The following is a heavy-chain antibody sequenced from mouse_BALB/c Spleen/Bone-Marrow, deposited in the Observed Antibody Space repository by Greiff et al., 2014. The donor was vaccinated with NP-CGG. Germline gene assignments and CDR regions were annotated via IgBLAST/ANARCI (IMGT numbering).Heavy chain of an antibody. Sequence: VQLKESGGGLVKPGGSLKLSCAASGFTSSSYAMSWVRQTPEKRLEWVASISSGGSTYYPDSVKGRFTISRDNARNILYLQMSSLRSEDTAMYYCAKRGAYGNFWFAYWGQGTLVTVSA. CDR1: GFTSSSYA. CDR3: AKRGAYGNFWFAY. J-gene: IGHJ3*01. V-gene: IGHV5-6-5*01. CDR2: ISSGGST. D-gene: IGHD2-10*02.